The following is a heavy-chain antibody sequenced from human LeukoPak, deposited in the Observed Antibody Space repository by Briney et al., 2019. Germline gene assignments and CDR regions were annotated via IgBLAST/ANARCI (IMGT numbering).Heavy chain of an antibody. CDR3: AKEGVEYSYGYYFDY. V-gene: IGHV3-30*18. D-gene: IGHD5-18*01. Sequence: GGSLRLSCAAPGFTFSSYGMHWVRQAPGKGLEWVAVISYDGSNKYYADSVKGRFTISRDNSKNTLYLQMNSLRAEDTAVYYCAKEGVEYSYGYYFDYWGQGTLVTVSS. J-gene: IGHJ4*02. CDR1: GFTFSSYG. CDR2: ISYDGSNK.